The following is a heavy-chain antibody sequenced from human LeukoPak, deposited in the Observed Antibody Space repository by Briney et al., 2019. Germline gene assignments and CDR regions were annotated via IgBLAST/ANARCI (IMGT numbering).Heavy chain of an antibody. CDR2: IKQDGSEK. Sequence: GGSLRLSCAASGFTFSSYWMSWVRQAPGKGLEWVANIKQDGSEKYYVDSVKGRFTISRDNAKNSLYLQMNSLRAEDTAVYYCARAPSEYYDFWSGYYYYYYMDVWGKGTAVTVSS. D-gene: IGHD3-3*01. CDR1: GFTFSSYW. CDR3: ARAPSEYYDFWSGYYYYYYMDV. J-gene: IGHJ6*03. V-gene: IGHV3-7*01.